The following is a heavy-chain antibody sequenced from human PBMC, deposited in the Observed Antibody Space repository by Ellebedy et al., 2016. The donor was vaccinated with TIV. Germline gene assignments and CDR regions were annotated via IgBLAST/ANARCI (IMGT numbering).Heavy chain of an antibody. V-gene: IGHV3-21*04. Sequence: GGSLRLSCAASGFTFNSYSMNWVRQAPGKGLEWVSSITSSSSYIYYADSVKGRFTISRDTSKNTLFLEMHDLRADDTAVYYCTRVTSESGYWYHFDYWGRGTLVSVSS. J-gene: IGHJ4*02. CDR1: GFTFNSYS. CDR2: ITSSSSYI. D-gene: IGHD2-8*02. CDR3: TRVTSESGYWYHFDY.